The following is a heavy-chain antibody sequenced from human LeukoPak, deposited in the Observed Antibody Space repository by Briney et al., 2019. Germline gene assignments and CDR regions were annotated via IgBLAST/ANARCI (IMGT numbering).Heavy chain of an antibody. D-gene: IGHD5-24*01. J-gene: IGHJ3*02. V-gene: IGHV4-59*01. CDR2: IYYRGST. Sequence: PSETLSLTCAVYGGSFSGYYWSWIRQPPGKGLGWIGYIYYRGSTKYNPSLESRVTISVDMSKNQFSLKLNSVTAADTAVYYCVRVQADGHSDIWGQGTMVTVSS. CDR1: GGSFSGYY. CDR3: VRVQADGHSDI.